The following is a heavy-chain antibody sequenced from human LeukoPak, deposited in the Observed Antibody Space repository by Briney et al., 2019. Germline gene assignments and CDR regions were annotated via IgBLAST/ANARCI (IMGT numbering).Heavy chain of an antibody. CDR3: AAVIDC. J-gene: IGHJ4*02. V-gene: IGHV3-48*04. Sequence: PGGSLRLSCAASGFTFSSYNMNWVRQAPGKGLEWVSYISSSSTTIYYADSVKGRSTISRDNANNSVYLQMNNLRAEDTAVYYCAAVIDCWGQGTLVTVSS. CDR1: GFTFSSYN. CDR2: ISSSSTTI.